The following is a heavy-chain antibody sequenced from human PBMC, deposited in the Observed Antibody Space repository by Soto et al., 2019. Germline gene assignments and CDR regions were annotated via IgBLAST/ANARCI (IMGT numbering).Heavy chain of an antibody. D-gene: IGHD5-12*01. J-gene: IGHJ4*02. CDR1: GYTLTELS. Sequence: QVQLVQSGAEVKKPGASVKVSCKVSGYTLTELSMHWVRQAPGKGLEWMGGFDPEDGETIYAQKFQGRVTMTEEKSTDTAYMGLSSLRSEDTAVYYCATEGTLSLVVTKSFDYWGQGTLVTVSS. CDR2: FDPEDGET. CDR3: ATEGTLSLVVTKSFDY. V-gene: IGHV1-24*01.